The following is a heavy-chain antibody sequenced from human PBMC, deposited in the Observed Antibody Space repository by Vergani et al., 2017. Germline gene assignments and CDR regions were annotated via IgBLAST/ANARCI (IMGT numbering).Heavy chain of an antibody. Sequence: QVQLVESGGGVVQRGGSLRLPCAPSVFPLSNYDMLWIPRGPGRGLEFVAFIQFNGSNQYYADSVKGRITLSRDFSKSTLYLQMNSLRTADPTTYFCAKHFRGWGIDYWGQGTKVIVSS. CDR3: AKHFRGWGIDY. J-gene: IGHJ4*02. V-gene: IGHV3-30*02. CDR2: IQFNGSNQ. D-gene: IGHD3-16*01. CDR1: VFPLSNYD.